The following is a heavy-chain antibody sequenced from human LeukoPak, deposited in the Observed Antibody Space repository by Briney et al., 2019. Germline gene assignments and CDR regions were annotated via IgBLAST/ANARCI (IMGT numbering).Heavy chain of an antibody. V-gene: IGHV3-23*01. D-gene: IGHD6-13*01. CDR1: GFTFSSYA. Sequence: GGSLRLSCAASGFTFSSYAMSWVRQAPGKGLEWVSAISGSGGSTYYADSAKGRFTISRDNSKNTLYLQMNSLRAEDTAVYYCARLGSSSWFYGFWGHGTLVTVSS. CDR3: ARLGSSSWFYGF. CDR2: ISGSGGST. J-gene: IGHJ4*01.